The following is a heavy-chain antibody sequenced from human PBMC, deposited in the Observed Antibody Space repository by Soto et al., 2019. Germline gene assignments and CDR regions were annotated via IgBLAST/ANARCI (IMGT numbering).Heavy chain of an antibody. V-gene: IGHV1-18*01. J-gene: IGHJ5*02. CDR3: ARMDLARSANWFDP. CDR1: GYTFTTHG. CDR2: INTYNGDT. Sequence: QVQLVQSGGEVKKPGASVKVSCRASGYTFTTHGITWVRQAPGRGLEWMGWINTYNGDTNYAQKLQDRVTMTTDTSTSTAYMELRSLRSADTAVYYCARMDLARSANWFDPGGQGTLVTVSS.